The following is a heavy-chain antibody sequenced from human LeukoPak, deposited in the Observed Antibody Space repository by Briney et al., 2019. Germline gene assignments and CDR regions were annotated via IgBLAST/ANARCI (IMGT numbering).Heavy chain of an antibody. Sequence: GGSLRLSCAASGFTFSNFGMHWVRQAPGKGLEWVAVISYDGSNKYYADSVKGRFTISRDNSKNTVYLQMNSLRAEDTAVYYCAKAFTSVVRGAMGNWGQGTLVTVSS. CDR1: GFTFSNFG. V-gene: IGHV3-30*18. D-gene: IGHD3-10*01. CDR3: AKAFTSVVRGAMGN. CDR2: ISYDGSNK. J-gene: IGHJ4*02.